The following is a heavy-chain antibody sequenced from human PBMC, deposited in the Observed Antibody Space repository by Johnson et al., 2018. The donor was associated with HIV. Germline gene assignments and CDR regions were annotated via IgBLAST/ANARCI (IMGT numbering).Heavy chain of an antibody. J-gene: IGHJ3*02. Sequence: VQLVESGGGLIQPGGSLRLSCAASGFTFSSYWMSWVRQAPGKGLEWVANIKQDGSEKYYVDSVKGRFTISRDNAKNSLYLQMKSLRPEDTALYYWARAEIYEGRVGDFAFDIWGRGTMVTVSS. V-gene: IGHV3-7*03. CDR3: ARAEIYEGRVGDFAFDI. D-gene: IGHD3-10*01. CDR1: GFTFSSYW. CDR2: IKQDGSEK.